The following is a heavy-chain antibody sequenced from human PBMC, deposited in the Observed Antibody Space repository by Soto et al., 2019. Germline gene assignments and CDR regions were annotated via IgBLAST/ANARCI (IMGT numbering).Heavy chain of an antibody. J-gene: IGHJ5*02. CDR3: ARDELTAAVAAAGNNWFDP. D-gene: IGHD6-13*01. V-gene: IGHV1-18*01. Sequence: ASVTVSCKASGYTFTSYGIIWVRQAPGQGLEWMGWISAYNGNTNYAQKLQGRVTMTTDTSTSTAYMELRSLRSDDTAVYYCARDELTAAVAAAGNNWFDPWGQGTLVTVSS. CDR1: GYTFTSYG. CDR2: ISAYNGNT.